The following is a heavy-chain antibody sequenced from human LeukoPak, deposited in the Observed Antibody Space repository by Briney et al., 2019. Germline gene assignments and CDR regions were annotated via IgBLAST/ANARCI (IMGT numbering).Heavy chain of an antibody. Sequence: GASVKVSCKASGYTFTSYAMHWVRQAPGQRLEWMGWINAGNGNTKYSQKFQGRVTITRDTSASTAYMELSSLRSEDTAVYYCARYPTAVVASQKFDYWGQGTLVTVSS. V-gene: IGHV1-3*01. D-gene: IGHD6-19*01. J-gene: IGHJ4*02. CDR1: GYTFTSYA. CDR3: ARYPTAVVASQKFDY. CDR2: INAGNGNT.